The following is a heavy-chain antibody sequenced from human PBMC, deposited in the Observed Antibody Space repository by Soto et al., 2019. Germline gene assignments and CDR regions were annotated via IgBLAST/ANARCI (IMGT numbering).Heavy chain of an antibody. D-gene: IGHD6-13*01. CDR3: ARDLGRGIAAADDAFDI. J-gene: IGHJ3*02. CDR2: IYYSGST. Sequence: LRLSCTVSGGSISSGGYYWSWIRQHPGKGLEWIGYIYYSGSTYYNPSLKSRVTISVDTSKNQFSLKLSSVTAADTAVYYCARDLGRGIAAADDAFDIWGQGTMVTVSS. CDR1: GGSISSGGYY. V-gene: IGHV4-31*03.